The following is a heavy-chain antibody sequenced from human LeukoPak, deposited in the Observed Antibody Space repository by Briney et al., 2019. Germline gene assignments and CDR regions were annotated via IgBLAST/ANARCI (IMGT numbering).Heavy chain of an antibody. CDR3: ARLPRLLRYFDWSYPVDAFDI. Sequence: PGGSLRVSCAASGCTFSSYWMSWVRQAPGKGLEWVANIKQDGSEKYYVDSVKGRFTISRDNAKNSLYLQMNSLRAEDTAVYYCARLPRLLRYFDWSYPVDAFDIWGQGTMVTVSS. V-gene: IGHV3-7*01. J-gene: IGHJ3*02. CDR2: IKQDGSEK. D-gene: IGHD3-9*01. CDR1: GCTFSSYW.